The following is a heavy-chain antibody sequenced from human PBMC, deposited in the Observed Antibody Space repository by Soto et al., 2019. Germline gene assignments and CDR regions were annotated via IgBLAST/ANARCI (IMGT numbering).Heavy chain of an antibody. V-gene: IGHV3-7*01. CDR1: GFMFSRSW. J-gene: IGHJ5*02. CDR3: AREKGRITNP. Sequence: GGSLRLSCAASGFMFSRSWMSWVRQAPGEGLKWVASISPDGRTTYYVDSVKGRFTISRDNAENSLYLQMNSLRAEDTAVYYCAREKGRITNPWGQGTLVTVSS. D-gene: IGHD3-10*01. CDR2: ISPDGRTT.